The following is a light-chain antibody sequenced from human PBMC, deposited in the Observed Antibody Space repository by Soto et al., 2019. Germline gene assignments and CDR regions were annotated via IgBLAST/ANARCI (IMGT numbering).Light chain of an antibody. CDR2: ATD. CDR1: QTITNY. CDR3: QQSHNTPQT. J-gene: IGKJ1*01. Sequence: DIQMTKSPSSLSASVGDRVTITCRASQTITNYLTWYQQQSGKAPKLLIYATDTLQSGVPSRFRGSGSGTDYTITISSLQPEDFATYYWQQSHNTPQTFGQGTKVDLK. V-gene: IGKV1-39*01.